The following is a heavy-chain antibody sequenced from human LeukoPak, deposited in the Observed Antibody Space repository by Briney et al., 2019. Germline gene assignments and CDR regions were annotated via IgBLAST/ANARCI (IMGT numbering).Heavy chain of an antibody. J-gene: IGHJ4*02. CDR3: ARALYYSNYLDY. CDR2: INSDGSST. V-gene: IGHV3-74*01. D-gene: IGHD2-2*01. CDR1: GFTFSSYW. Sequence: GGSLRLSCAASGFTFSSYWMHWVRQAPGKGLVWVSRINSDGSSTNYADSVKGRFTISRDNAKNTLYLQMNSLRVEDTAVYYCARALYYSNYLDYWGQGTLVSVSS.